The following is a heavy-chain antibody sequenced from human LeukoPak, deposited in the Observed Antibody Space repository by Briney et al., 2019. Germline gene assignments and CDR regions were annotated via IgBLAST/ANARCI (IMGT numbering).Heavy chain of an antibody. J-gene: IGHJ4*02. V-gene: IGHV1-2*02. D-gene: IGHD2-2*01. Sequence: ASVKGSCKASGYTFTGYYMHWVRQAPGQGLEWMGWINPNSGGTNYAQKFQGRVTMTRDTSISTAYMELSRLRSDDTAVYYCARDLPPIVVVPAAMVYWGQGTLVTVSS. CDR1: GYTFTGYY. CDR3: ARDLPPIVVVPAAMVY. CDR2: INPNSGGT.